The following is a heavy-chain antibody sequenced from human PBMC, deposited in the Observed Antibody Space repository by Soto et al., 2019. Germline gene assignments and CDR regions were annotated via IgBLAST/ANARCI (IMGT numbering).Heavy chain of an antibody. V-gene: IGHV5-51*01. CDR1: GYSFSNYW. D-gene: IGHD3-22*01. CDR2: INPSDSDT. CDR3: ARHLADRSAYYPSGV. Sequence: ESLKISCNGSGYSFSNYWIGWVRQMPGKGLEWMGIINPSDSDTRYSPSFQGQVTISADKSISTAYLQWSSLKASDTAMYYCARHLADRSAYYPSGVWGQGTTVTVSS. J-gene: IGHJ6*02.